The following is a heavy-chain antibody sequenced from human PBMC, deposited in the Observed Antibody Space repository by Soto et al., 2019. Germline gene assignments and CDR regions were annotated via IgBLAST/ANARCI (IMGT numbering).Heavy chain of an antibody. Sequence: SVKVSCKASGFTFTSSAMQWVRQARGQRLEWIGWIVIGSGNTNYAQKFQERVTITRDMSTSTAYMELISLRSEDTAVYYCAALDIVVVPAEYCGGDCYGAFDIWGQGTMVTVSS. V-gene: IGHV1-58*02. D-gene: IGHD2-2*03. CDR2: IVIGSGNT. CDR1: GFTFTSSA. CDR3: AALDIVVVPAEYCGGDCYGAFDI. J-gene: IGHJ3*02.